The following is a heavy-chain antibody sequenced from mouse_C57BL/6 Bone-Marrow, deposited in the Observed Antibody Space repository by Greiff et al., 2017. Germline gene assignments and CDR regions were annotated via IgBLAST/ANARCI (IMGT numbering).Heavy chain of an antibody. J-gene: IGHJ4*01. Sequence: VKLMESGAELVRPGASVTLSCKASGYTFTDYEMHWVKQTPVHGLEWIGAIDPETGGTAYNQKFKGKAILTADKSSSTAYMELRSLTSEDSAVYYCTRSGITTVVAYYYAMDYWGQGTSVTVSS. CDR3: TRSGITTVVAYYYAMDY. V-gene: IGHV1-15*01. D-gene: IGHD1-1*01. CDR2: IDPETGGT. CDR1: GYTFTDYE.